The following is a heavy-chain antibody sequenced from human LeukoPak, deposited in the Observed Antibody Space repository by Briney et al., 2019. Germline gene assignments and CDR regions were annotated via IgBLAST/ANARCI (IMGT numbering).Heavy chain of an antibody. V-gene: IGHV3-30*18. CDR1: GFTFSSYG. D-gene: IGHD1-26*01. J-gene: IGHJ4*02. CDR3: AKAGGSGSYPFDD. Sequence: GRSLRLSCAASGFTFSSYGMHWVRQAPGKGLEWVAVISYDGSNKYYADSVKGRFTISRDNSKNALYPQMNSLRAEDTAVYYCAKAGGSGSYPFDDWGQGTLVTVSS. CDR2: ISYDGSNK.